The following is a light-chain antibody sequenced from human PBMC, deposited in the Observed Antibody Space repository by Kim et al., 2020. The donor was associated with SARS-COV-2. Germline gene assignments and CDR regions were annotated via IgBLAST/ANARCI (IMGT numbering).Light chain of an antibody. CDR2: HAS. CDR1: QNVRANY. J-gene: IGKJ5*01. Sequence: SPGERATLSCTASQNVRANYLAWYQRKSGQAPRLLIYHASSRATGIPDRFSGSGSGADFTLTISRLEPEDFAVYYCQHYDSSPITFGQGTRLEIK. V-gene: IGKV3-20*01. CDR3: QHYDSSPIT.